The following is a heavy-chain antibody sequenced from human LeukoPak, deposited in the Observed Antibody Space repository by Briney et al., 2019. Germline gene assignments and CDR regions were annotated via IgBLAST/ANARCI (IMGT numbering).Heavy chain of an antibody. CDR1: GFTFSSYA. CDR3: ARSYYDSREDY. D-gene: IGHD3-22*01. Sequence: GGSLRLSCAASGFTFSSYAMSWVRQAPGKGLEWVSAISGSGGSTYYADSVKGRFTISRDNAKNSLYLQMNSLRAEDTAVYYCARSYYDSREDYWGQGTLVTVSS. V-gene: IGHV3-23*01. CDR2: ISGSGGST. J-gene: IGHJ4*02.